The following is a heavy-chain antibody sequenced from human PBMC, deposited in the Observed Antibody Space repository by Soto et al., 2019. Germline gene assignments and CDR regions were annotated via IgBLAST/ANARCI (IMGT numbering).Heavy chain of an antibody. Sequence: QVQLQESGPGLVKPSETLSLTCTVSGGSISSYYWSWIRQPPGKGLEWIGYIYYSGSTNYNPSLKSRVAISVDTSKTQFSLKLSYVTAADTAVYYCARRYVGTLDYWGQGTLVSVAS. V-gene: IGHV4-59*08. D-gene: IGHD3-16*01. CDR1: GGSISSYY. CDR2: IYYSGST. CDR3: ARRYVGTLDY. J-gene: IGHJ4*02.